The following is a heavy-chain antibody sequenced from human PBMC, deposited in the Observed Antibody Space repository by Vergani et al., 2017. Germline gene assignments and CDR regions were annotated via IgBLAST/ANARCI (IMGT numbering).Heavy chain of an antibody. D-gene: IGHD2-2*01. CDR3: ARGPADIVVVPAAIFDY. J-gene: IGHJ4*02. V-gene: IGHV1-2*02. CDR1: GYTFTGYY. CDR2: INPNSGGT. Sequence: QVQLVQSGAEVKKPGASVKVSCKASGYTFTGYYMHWVRQAPGQGLEWMGWINPNSGGTTYAQKFQGRVTMTRDTSISTAYMELSRLRSDETAVYYCARGPADIVVVPAAIFDYWGQGTLVTVSS.